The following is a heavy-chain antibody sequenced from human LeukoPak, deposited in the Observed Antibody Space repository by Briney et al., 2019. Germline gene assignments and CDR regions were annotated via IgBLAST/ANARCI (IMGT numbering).Heavy chain of an antibody. J-gene: IGHJ6*03. CDR2: ISRSGSTI. V-gene: IGHV3-11*04. D-gene: IGHD4-11*01. Sequence: TGGSLRLSCAASGFTFSDYYMSWIRQAPGKGLEWVSYISRSGSTIYYADSVKGRFTISRDNAKNSLYLQMNSLRAEDTAVYYCARSAPYSNYYYYYYYMDVWGKGTTVTVSS. CDR3: ARSAPYSNYYYYYYYMDV. CDR1: GFTFSDYY.